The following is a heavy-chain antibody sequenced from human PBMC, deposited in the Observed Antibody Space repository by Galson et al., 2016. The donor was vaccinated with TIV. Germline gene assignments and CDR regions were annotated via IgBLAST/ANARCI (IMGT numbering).Heavy chain of an antibody. CDR1: GFTFSDYW. V-gene: IGHV3-7*01. CDR2: IKQDGSEK. J-gene: IGHJ2*01. CDR3: ARRYFDL. Sequence: SLRLSCAASGFTFSDYWMHWVRQTPGKGLEWVANIKQDGSEKYDVDSVKGRFTISRDNAKSSLFLQMNSLRAEDAAVYYCARRYFDLWGRGTLVTVSS.